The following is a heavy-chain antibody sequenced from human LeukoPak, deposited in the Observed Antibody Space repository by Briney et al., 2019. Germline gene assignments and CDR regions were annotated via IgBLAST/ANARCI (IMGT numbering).Heavy chain of an antibody. V-gene: IGHV4-4*02. CDR2: INHSGST. CDR1: GGSISSTNW. D-gene: IGHD4-17*01. Sequence: PSETLSLTCAVSGGSISSTNWWSWVRQSPGKGLEWIGEINHSGSTNYNPSLKSRVTISVDTSKNQFSLKLSSVTAADTAVYYCASVQYDYGDYEGYYFDYWGQGTLVTVSS. CDR3: ASVQYDYGDYEGYYFDY. J-gene: IGHJ4*02.